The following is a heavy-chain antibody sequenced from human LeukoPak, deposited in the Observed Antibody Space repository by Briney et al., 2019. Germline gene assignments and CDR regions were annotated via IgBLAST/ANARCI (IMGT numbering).Heavy chain of an antibody. V-gene: IGHV1-18*01. Sequence: ASVKVSCKASGYTFTSYGISWVRQAPGQGLEWMGWISAYNGNTNYAQKLQGRVTMTTDTSTSTAYMELRSLRSDDTAVYYCASDPGYSSSLMGDYWGQGTLVTVSS. D-gene: IGHD6-13*01. CDR1: GYTFTSYG. CDR3: ASDPGYSSSLMGDY. CDR2: ISAYNGNT. J-gene: IGHJ4*02.